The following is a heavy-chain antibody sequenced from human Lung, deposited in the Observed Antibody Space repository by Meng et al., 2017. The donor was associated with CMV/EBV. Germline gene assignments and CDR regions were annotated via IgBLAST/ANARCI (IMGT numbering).Heavy chain of an antibody. V-gene: IGHV3-21*01. D-gene: IGHD2-2*02. CDR3: ARAPYCSSTSCYKRGGYYFEY. CDR2: ISSSSSYI. Sequence: GGSLRLSCAAYGFTFSSYSMNWVRQAPGKGLEWVSSISSSSSYIYYADSVKGRFTISRDNAKNSLYLQMNSLRAEDTAVYYCARAPYCSSTSCYKRGGYYFEYWGQGTXVTVSS. J-gene: IGHJ4*02. CDR1: GFTFSSYS.